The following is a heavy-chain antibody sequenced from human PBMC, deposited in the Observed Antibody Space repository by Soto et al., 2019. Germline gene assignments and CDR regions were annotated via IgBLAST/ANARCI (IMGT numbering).Heavy chain of an antibody. V-gene: IGHV3-30-3*01. CDR1: GFTFSSYA. J-gene: IGHJ4*02. Sequence: GESLRLSCAASGFTFSSYAMHWVRQAPGKGLEWVAVISYDGSNKYYADSVKGRFTISRDNSKNTLYLQMNSLRAEDTAVYYCARDRMTTVTTLDYWGQGTLVTVSS. CDR2: ISYDGSNK. D-gene: IGHD4-17*01. CDR3: ARDRMTTVTTLDY.